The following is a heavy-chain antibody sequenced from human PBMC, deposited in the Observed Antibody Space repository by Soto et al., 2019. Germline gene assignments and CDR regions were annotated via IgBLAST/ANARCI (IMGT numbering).Heavy chain of an antibody. J-gene: IGHJ5*02. D-gene: IGHD2-2*01. CDR3: ARGPKGIVVVPAAKNWFDP. V-gene: IGHV4-34*01. CDR1: GGSFSGYY. Sequence: QVQLQQWGAGLLKPSETLSLTCAVYGGSFSGYYWSWIRQPPGKGLEWIGEINHSGSTNYNPSLKSRVTISVDTSKNQFSLKLSFVTAADTAVYYCARGPKGIVVVPAAKNWFDPWGQGTLVTVSS. CDR2: INHSGST.